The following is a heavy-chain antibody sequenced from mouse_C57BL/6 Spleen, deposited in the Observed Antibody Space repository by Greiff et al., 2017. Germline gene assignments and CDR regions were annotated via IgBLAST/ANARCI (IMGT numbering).Heavy chain of an antibody. CDR2: IHPNSGST. CDR1: GYIFTSYW. Sequence: VQLQQPGAELVKPGASVKLSCKASGYIFTSYWMHWVKQRPGQGLEWIGMIHPNSGSTNYNEKFKSKATLTVDKSSSTAYMQLSSLTSEDSAVYYCARVGITTVVEGFAYWGQGTLVTVSA. J-gene: IGHJ3*01. CDR3: ARVGITTVVEGFAY. D-gene: IGHD1-1*01. V-gene: IGHV1-64*01.